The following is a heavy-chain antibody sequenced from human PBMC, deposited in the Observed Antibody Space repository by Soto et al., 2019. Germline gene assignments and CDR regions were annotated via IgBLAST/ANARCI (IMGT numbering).Heavy chain of an antibody. V-gene: IGHV1-69*01. CDR3: ARDLVVPAAMNYYGMDV. D-gene: IGHD2-2*01. Sequence: QVQLVQSGAEVKKPGSSVKVSCKASGGTFSSYAISWVRQAPGQGLEWMGGIIPISGTANYAQKFQGRVTITADESTSTAYMELSSLRSEDTAVYYCARDLVVPAAMNYYGMDVWGQGTTVTVSS. J-gene: IGHJ6*02. CDR1: GGTFSSYA. CDR2: IIPISGTA.